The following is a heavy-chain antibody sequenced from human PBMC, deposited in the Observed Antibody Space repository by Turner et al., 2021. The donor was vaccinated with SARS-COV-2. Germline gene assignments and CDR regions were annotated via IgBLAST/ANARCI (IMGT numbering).Heavy chain of an antibody. D-gene: IGHD5-12*01. CDR3: ARDGGYSGYAYFDY. CDR1: GFTFSSYG. V-gene: IGHV3-33*01. Sequence: QVQLVESGGGVVQPGRSLRLSCAASGFTFSSYGLHWVRQAPGKGREWVAVIWYDGRNKYYADSVKGRFTISRDNSKNTLYLQMNSLRAEDTAVYYCARDGGYSGYAYFDYWGQGTLVTVSS. J-gene: IGHJ4*02. CDR2: IWYDGRNK.